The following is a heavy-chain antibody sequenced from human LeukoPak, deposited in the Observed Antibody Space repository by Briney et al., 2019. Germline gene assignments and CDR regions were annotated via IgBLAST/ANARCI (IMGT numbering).Heavy chain of an antibody. D-gene: IGHD3-3*01. CDR2: ISGSGGST. J-gene: IGHJ4*02. V-gene: IGHV3-23*01. CDR1: GFTFSSYA. CDR3: ATIAPGFLEWLLRGYFDY. Sequence: PGGSLRLSCAASGFTFSSYAMSWVRQAPGKGLEWVSAISGSGGSTYYADSVKGRFTISRDNSKNTLYLQMNSLRAEDTAVYYCATIAPGFLEWLLRGYFDYWGQGTLVTVSS.